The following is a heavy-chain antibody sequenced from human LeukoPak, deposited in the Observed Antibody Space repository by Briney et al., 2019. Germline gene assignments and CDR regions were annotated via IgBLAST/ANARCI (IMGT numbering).Heavy chain of an antibody. D-gene: IGHD3-10*01. V-gene: IGHV1-3*01. CDR2: INAGNGNT. CDR3: ARDAGPGSYVLYLHDY. J-gene: IGHJ4*02. Sequence: ASVKVSCKASGYTFTSYAMHWVRQAPGQRLEWMGWINAGNGNTKYSQKFQGRVTITRDTSASTAYMELSSLRSEDTAVYYCARDAGPGSYVLYLHDYGGQGTLVTVSP. CDR1: GYTFTSYA.